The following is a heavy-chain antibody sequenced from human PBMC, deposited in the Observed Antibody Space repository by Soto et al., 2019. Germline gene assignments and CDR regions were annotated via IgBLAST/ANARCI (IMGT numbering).Heavy chain of an antibody. CDR3: ARESEDLTSNFDY. V-gene: IGHV3-21*06. J-gene: IGHJ4*02. CDR2: ISSTTNYI. CDR1: GVPFIRYS. Sequence: GGPLRLPCAAYGVPFIRYSMNLVRPAPGKGLEWVSSISSTTNYIYYGDSMKGRFTISRDNAKNSLYLEMNSLRAEDTAVYYCARESEDLTSNFDYWGQGPPVTV.